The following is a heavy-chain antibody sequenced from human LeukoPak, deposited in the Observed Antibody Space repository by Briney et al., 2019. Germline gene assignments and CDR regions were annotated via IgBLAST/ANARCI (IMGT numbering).Heavy chain of an antibody. V-gene: IGHV3-15*01. CDR1: GFTFSNAW. CDR2: IKSKTDGGTT. CDR3: TTDPSYYELRHFDWLLPFDY. Sequence: GGSLRLSCAASGFTFSNAWMSWVRQAPGKGLEWVGRIKSKTDGGTTDYAAPVKGRFTISRDDSKNTLYLQMNSLKTEDTAVYYCTTDPSYYELRHFDWLLPFDYWGQGTLVTVSS. D-gene: IGHD3-9*01. J-gene: IGHJ4*02.